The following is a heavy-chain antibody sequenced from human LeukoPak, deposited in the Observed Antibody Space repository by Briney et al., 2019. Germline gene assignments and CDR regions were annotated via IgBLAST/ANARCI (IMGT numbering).Heavy chain of an antibody. V-gene: IGHV4-61*02. CDR2: VYTSGST. Sequence: SETLSLTCTVSGGSISSGSYYWSWIRQPAGKGLEWIGRVYTSGSTNYNPSLKSRVTISVDTSKNQFSLKLRSVTAADTAVYYCARVNIAVAGYYYYYYMDVWGKGTTVTISS. CDR3: ARVNIAVAGYYYYYYMDV. J-gene: IGHJ6*03. CDR1: GGSISSGSYY. D-gene: IGHD6-19*01.